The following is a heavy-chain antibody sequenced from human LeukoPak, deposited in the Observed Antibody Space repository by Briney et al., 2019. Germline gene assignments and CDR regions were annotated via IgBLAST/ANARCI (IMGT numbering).Heavy chain of an antibody. CDR1: GFTFSSYG. CDR3: AKDPFGYALDPNWFDP. V-gene: IGHV3-30*02. J-gene: IGHJ5*02. CDR2: IRYDGSNK. D-gene: IGHD3-16*01. Sequence: GGSLRRSCAASGFTFSSYGMHWVRQAPGKGLEWVALIRYDGSNKYYADSVKGRFTISRDNSKNTLYLQMNSLRAEDTAVYYCAKDPFGYALDPNWFDPWGQGTLVTVSP.